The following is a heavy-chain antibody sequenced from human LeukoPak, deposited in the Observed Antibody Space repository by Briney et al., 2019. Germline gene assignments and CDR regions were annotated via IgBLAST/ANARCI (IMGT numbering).Heavy chain of an antibody. J-gene: IGHJ6*02. CDR3: ARLLLERLCYYYGMDV. D-gene: IGHD1-1*01. V-gene: IGHV4-30-4*08. CDR1: GGSISSGGYY. CDR2: IYYSGST. Sequence: SETLSLTCTVSGGSISSGGYYWSWIRQPPGKGLEWIGYIYYSGSTYYNPSLKSRVTISVDTSKNQFSLKLSSVTAADTAVYYCARLLLERLCYYYGMDVWGQGTTVTVSS.